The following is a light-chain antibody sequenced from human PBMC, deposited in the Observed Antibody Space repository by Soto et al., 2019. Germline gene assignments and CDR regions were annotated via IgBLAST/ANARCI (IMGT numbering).Light chain of an antibody. J-gene: IGKJ4*01. Sequence: DIQMTQSPSSLSASVGDRVTITCRASQSISSYLNWYQQKPGKAPKLLIYAASTLQSGVPSRFSGSGSGTDFTLTISGLQSEDFATYYCQQYYSYPLSFGGGTKVDIK. CDR2: AAS. V-gene: IGKV1-39*01. CDR3: QQYYSYPLS. CDR1: QSISSY.